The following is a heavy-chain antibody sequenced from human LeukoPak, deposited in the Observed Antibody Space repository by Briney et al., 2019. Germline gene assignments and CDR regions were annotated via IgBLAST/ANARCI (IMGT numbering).Heavy chain of an antibody. CDR2: ISYDGSNK. Sequence: GGSLRLSCAASGFTFSSYAMHWVRQAPGKGLEWVAVISYDGSNKYYADSVKGRFTISRDNSKNTLYLQMNSLRAEDTAVYYCARDYPIAAAGDYWGQGTLVTVSS. D-gene: IGHD6-13*01. V-gene: IGHV3-30-3*01. CDR1: GFTFSSYA. J-gene: IGHJ4*02. CDR3: ARDYPIAAAGDY.